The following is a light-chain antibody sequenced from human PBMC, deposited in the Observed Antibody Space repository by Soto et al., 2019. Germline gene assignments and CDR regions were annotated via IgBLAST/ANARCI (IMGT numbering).Light chain of an antibody. Sequence: AIRMTQSPSSFSASTGDRVTITCRASQGISSNLAWYQVKPGKAPRLLIYTASSLESGVPSRFSGSGSGTDFTLTISSLQSEDFAVYYCQQYFSYPLTFGGGTKVEIK. J-gene: IGKJ4*01. CDR3: QQYFSYPLT. CDR2: TAS. V-gene: IGKV1-8*01. CDR1: QGISSN.